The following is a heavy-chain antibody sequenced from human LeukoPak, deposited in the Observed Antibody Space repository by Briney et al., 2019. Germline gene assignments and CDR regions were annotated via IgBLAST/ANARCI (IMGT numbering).Heavy chain of an antibody. D-gene: IGHD2-15*01. Sequence: SETLSLTCTVSGGSISSSSYYWCWIRQPPGKGLEWIGSIYYSGSTYYNPSLKSRVTISVDTSKNQFSLKLSSVTAADTAVYYCARRSSCSGGSCYPFDYWGQGTLVTVSS. J-gene: IGHJ4*02. V-gene: IGHV4-39*01. CDR3: ARRSSCSGGSCYPFDY. CDR1: GGSISSSSYY. CDR2: IYYSGST.